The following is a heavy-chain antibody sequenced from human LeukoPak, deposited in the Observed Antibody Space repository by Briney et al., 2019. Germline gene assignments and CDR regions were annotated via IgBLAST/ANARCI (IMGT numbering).Heavy chain of an antibody. J-gene: IGHJ3*02. Sequence: PSETLSLTCAVYGESFSGYYWSWIRQPPEKGLEWIGEISDSGRTNYNPSLGSRITISVDMSKNQFSLKLNSVTAADTAVYFCARHRRGASRAFEIWGQGTMVTVSS. D-gene: IGHD2-2*01. V-gene: IGHV4-34*01. CDR1: GESFSGYY. CDR2: ISDSGRT. CDR3: ARHRRGASRAFEI.